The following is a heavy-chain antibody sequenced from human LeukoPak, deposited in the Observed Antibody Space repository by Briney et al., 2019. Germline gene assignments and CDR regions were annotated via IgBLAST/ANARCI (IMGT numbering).Heavy chain of an antibody. CDR1: GGSISSSSYY. V-gene: IGHV4-39*01. Sequence: SETLSLTCTVSGGSISSSSYYRGWIRQPPGRGLEWIGSIYYSGSTYYNPSLKSRVTISVDTSKNQFSLKLSSVTAADTAVYYCARGGYSSSWYYFDFWGQGTLVTVSS. J-gene: IGHJ4*02. CDR3: ARGGYSSSWYYFDF. CDR2: IYYSGST. D-gene: IGHD6-13*01.